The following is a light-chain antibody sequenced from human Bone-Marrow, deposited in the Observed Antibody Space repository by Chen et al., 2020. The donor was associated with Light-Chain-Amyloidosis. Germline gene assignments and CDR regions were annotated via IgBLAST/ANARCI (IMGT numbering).Light chain of an antibody. J-gene: IGLJ3*02. V-gene: IGLV1-51*01. Sequence: QSALTQPPSLSAAPGPHVTISFSGSSSNIGKKYVSWYQQLPGTAPKLRIYDSNKRPSGIPDRFSGTQSRTSAALGITGLQTGDEAEYYCGAWDISLSGRVFGGGTRLTVL. CDR1: SSNIGKKY. CDR3: GAWDISLSGRV. CDR2: DSN.